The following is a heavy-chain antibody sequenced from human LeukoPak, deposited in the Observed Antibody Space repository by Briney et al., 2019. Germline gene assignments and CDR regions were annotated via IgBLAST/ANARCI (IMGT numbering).Heavy chain of an antibody. CDR3: ARDYDYVWGSYRYPRCFDY. CDR1: GYTFTSYA. V-gene: IGHV7-4-1*02. CDR2: INTNTGNP. Sequence: ASVKVSCKASGYTFTSYAMNWVRQAPGQGLEWMGWINTNTGNPTYAQGFTGRFVFSLDTSVSTAYLQISSLKAEDTAVYYCARDYDYVWGSYRYPRCFDYWGQGTLVTVSS. J-gene: IGHJ4*02. D-gene: IGHD3-16*02.